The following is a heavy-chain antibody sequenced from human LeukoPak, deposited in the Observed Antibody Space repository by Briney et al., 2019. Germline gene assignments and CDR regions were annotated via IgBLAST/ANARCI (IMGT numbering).Heavy chain of an antibody. CDR1: GGSFRGYY. V-gene: IGHV4-34*01. Sequence: SETLSLTCAVNGGSFRGYYWTWIRQPPGKGLEWIGEANHNGGTNYSPSLKSRITISVDTSKNQFSLKLNSVTAADAAVYFCARGIVLTGYASFDYWGQGTPVTVSS. D-gene: IGHD2-8*02. CDR3: ARGIVLTGYASFDY. J-gene: IGHJ4*02. CDR2: ANHNGGT.